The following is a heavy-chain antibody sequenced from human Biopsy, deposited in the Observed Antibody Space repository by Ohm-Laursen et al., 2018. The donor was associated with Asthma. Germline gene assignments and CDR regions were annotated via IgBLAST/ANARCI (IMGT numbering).Heavy chain of an antibody. J-gene: IGHJ6*02. CDR1: GYTFTNYA. D-gene: IGHD5-12*01. Sequence: VASVKVSCKASGYTFTNYAICWVRQAPGQGLEWMGGLIPVLGTPDHAQMFEGRVTITADESTSTAYMELSSLSSEDTAVYYCARGYSGSDRIVYYYSGLEVWGQGTTVTVSS. V-gene: IGHV1-69*13. CDR2: LIPVLGTP. CDR3: ARGYSGSDRIVYYYSGLEV.